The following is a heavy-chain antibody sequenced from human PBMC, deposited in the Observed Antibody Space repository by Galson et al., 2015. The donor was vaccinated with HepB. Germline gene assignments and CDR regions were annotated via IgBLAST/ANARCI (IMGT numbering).Heavy chain of an antibody. CDR2: INHSGST. D-gene: IGHD6-6*01. V-gene: IGHV4-34*01. CDR3: ARGIKANRYSSSVGEYFQH. Sequence: SETLSLTCTVSGGSISSYYWSWIRQPPGKGLEWIGEINHSGSTNYNPSLKSRVTISVDTSKNQFSLKLSSVTAADTAVYYCARGIKANRYSSSVGEYFQHWGQGTLVTVSS. CDR1: GGSISSYY. J-gene: IGHJ1*01.